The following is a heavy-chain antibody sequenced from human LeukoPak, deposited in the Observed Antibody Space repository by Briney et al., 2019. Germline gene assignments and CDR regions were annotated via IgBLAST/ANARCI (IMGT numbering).Heavy chain of an antibody. Sequence: GRSLRLSCAASGFTFSSYGMHWVRQAPGKGLEWVAVIWYDGSNKYYADSVKGRFTISRDNSKNTLYLQMNSLRAEDTAVYYCAREKYYYDSSGSHYYFDYWGQGTLVTVSS. CDR3: AREKYYYDSSGSHYYFDY. J-gene: IGHJ4*02. CDR1: GFTFSSYG. V-gene: IGHV3-33*01. CDR2: IWYDGSNK. D-gene: IGHD3-22*01.